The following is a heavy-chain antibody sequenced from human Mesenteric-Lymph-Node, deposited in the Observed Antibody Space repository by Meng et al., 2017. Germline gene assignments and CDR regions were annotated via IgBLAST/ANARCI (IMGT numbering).Heavy chain of an antibody. CDR3: ARRGVLLWFGESYDDAFDI. D-gene: IGHD3-10*01. Sequence: SETLSLTCTVSGYSISSGYYWSWIRQPAGKGLEWIGRIYTSGRTYYNPSLKSRVTISVDTSKNQFSLKLSSVTAADTAVYYCARRGVLLWFGESYDDAFDIWGQGTMVTVSS. V-gene: IGHV4-38-2*02. CDR1: GYSISSGYY. CDR2: IYTSGRT. J-gene: IGHJ3*02.